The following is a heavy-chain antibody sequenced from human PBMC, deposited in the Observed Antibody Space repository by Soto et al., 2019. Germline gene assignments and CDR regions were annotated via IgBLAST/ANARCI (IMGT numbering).Heavy chain of an antibody. CDR1: GYTFTGYY. CDR3: ARDLRGYDILTGYYTRYAFDI. CDR2: INPNSGGT. Sequence: ASVKVSCKASGYTFTGYYMHWVRQAPGQGLEWMGWINPNSGGTNYAQKFQGWVTMTRDTSISTAYMELSRLRSDDTAVYYCARDLRGYDILTGYYTRYAFDIWGQGTMVTV. V-gene: IGHV1-2*04. J-gene: IGHJ3*02. D-gene: IGHD3-9*01.